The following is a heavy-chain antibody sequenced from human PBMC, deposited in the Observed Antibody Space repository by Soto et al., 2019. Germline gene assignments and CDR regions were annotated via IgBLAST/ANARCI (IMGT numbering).Heavy chain of an antibody. V-gene: IGHV3-21*01. CDR1: GFAFSSYS. CDR3: ASQRTKPYSGTYPYYYGMDV. Sequence: EVQLVESGGGLVKPGGSLRLSCAASGFAFSSYSMNWVRQAPGKGLEWVSSIGDSYSDIYYADSVKGRFTISRDNAKNSLYLQMNSLRAEDTALYYCASQRTKPYSGTYPYYYGMDVWGQGTTVTVSS. CDR2: IGDSYSDI. D-gene: IGHD1-26*01. J-gene: IGHJ6*02.